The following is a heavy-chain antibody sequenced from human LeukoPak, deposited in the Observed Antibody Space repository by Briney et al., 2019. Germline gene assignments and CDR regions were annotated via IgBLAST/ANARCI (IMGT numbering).Heavy chain of an antibody. CDR2: IYYTGIT. V-gene: IGHV4-59*08. CDR1: GGSINSYF. Sequence: TSETLSLTCTVSGGSINSYFWSWIRQPPGKGLEWIGYIYYTGITDYNPSLKRRITLSVDTSQNQFSLKLTSVSAADTAVYYCARQGRSGTNLYRFDYWGPGTLVTVSS. J-gene: IGHJ4*02. CDR3: ARQGRSGTNLYRFDY. D-gene: IGHD3-10*01.